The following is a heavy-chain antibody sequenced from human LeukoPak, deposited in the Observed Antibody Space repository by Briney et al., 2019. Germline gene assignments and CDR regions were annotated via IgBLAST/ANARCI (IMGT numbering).Heavy chain of an antibody. D-gene: IGHD2-2*01. CDR1: GGSFSGYY. Sequence: LETLSLTCAVYGGSFSGYYWSWIRQPPGKGLEWIGEINHSGSTNYNPSLKSRVTISVDTSKNQFSLKLSSVTAADTAVYYCAREGIVPAVLKYNWFDPWGQGTLVTVSS. CDR2: INHSGST. CDR3: AREGIVPAVLKYNWFDP. J-gene: IGHJ5*02. V-gene: IGHV4-34*01.